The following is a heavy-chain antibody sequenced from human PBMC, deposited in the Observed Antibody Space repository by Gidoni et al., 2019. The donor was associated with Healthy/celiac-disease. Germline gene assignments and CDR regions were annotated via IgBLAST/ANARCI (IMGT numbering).Heavy chain of an antibody. Sequence: QVQLVQSGAEVKKPGASVKVSCKASGYTFTGYYMHWVRQAPGQGLEWMGWINPNSGGTNYAQKFQGRVTMTRDTSISTAYMELSRLRYDDTAVYYCARAGMVAVAGTGGDYWGQGTLVTVSS. CDR2: INPNSGGT. CDR1: GYTFTGYY. D-gene: IGHD6-19*01. CDR3: ARAGMVAVAGTGGDY. J-gene: IGHJ4*02. V-gene: IGHV1-2*02.